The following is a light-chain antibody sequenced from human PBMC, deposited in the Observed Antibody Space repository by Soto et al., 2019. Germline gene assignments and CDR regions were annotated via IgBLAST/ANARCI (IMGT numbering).Light chain of an antibody. V-gene: IGKV3-20*01. CDR3: QQYGSSPRK. Sequence: EIMLTQSPANLSLSRGECTTRSSTASQSVSSSYLAWYQQKPGQAPRLLIYGASSRATGIPDRFSGSGSGTDFTLAISRLEPEDFAVYYCQQYGSSPRKFGQGTKVDIK. CDR2: GAS. CDR1: QSVSSSY. J-gene: IGKJ1*01.